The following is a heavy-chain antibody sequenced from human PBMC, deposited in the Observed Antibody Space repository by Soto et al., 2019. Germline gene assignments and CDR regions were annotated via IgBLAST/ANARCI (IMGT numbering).Heavy chain of an antibody. D-gene: IGHD4-17*01. CDR1: GGSVSRGSYY. J-gene: IGHJ4*02. V-gene: IGHV4-61*01. CDR2: IYYSGST. Sequence: SETLSLTCTVSGGSVSRGSYYWSWIRQPPGKGLEWIGYIYYSGSTNYNPSLKSRVTISVDTSKNQFSLKLSSVTAADTAVYYCARDYGDYFDYWGQGTLVTVSS. CDR3: ARDYGDYFDY.